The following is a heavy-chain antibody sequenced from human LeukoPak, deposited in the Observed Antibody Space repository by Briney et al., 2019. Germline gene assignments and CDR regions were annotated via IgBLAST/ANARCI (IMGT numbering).Heavy chain of an antibody. Sequence: KSGESLKISCKGSGYSFTSYWIGWVRQMPGKGLERMGIIYPGDSDTRYSPSFQGQVTISADKSTNTAYLQWSSLKASDTAMYYCARLGGRVVVITLGAFDIWGPGTMVTVSS. CDR2: IYPGDSDT. V-gene: IGHV5-51*03. CDR1: GYSFTSYW. J-gene: IGHJ3*02. D-gene: IGHD3-22*01. CDR3: ARLGGRVVVITLGAFDI.